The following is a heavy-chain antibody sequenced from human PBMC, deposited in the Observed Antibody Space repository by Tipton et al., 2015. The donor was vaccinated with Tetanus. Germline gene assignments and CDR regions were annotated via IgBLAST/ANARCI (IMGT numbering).Heavy chain of an antibody. J-gene: IGHJ4*02. CDR3: ARGISDGYNRRFDY. CDR1: RGPISSYY. D-gene: IGHD5-24*01. Sequence: GLVKPSETLSLTCTVSRGPISSYYWSWIRQPAGKGLEWIGHISNGNTDYAASLKGRVSLSVDTSKNQLSLEVRFVTAADTGVYYCARGISDGYNRRFDYWGQGTLVAVPS. V-gene: IGHV4-4*07. CDR2: ISNGNT.